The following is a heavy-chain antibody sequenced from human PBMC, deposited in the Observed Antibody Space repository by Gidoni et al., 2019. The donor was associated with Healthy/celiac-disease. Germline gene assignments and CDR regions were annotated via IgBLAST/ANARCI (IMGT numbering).Heavy chain of an antibody. Sequence: EVQLLESGGGLVQPGGSLRLSCAASGFPFSSYAMSWVCQAPGKGLEWVSAISGRGGSTYYADSVKGRFTISRDNSKNTLYLQMNSLRAEDTAVYYCAKDFSYDSSGYYARDYWGQGTLVTVSS. CDR2: ISGRGGST. J-gene: IGHJ4*02. CDR3: AKDFSYDSSGYYARDY. V-gene: IGHV3-23*01. D-gene: IGHD3-22*01. CDR1: GFPFSSYA.